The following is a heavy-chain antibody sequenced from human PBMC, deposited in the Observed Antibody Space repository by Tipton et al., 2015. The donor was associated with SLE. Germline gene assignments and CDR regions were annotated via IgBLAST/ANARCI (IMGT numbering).Heavy chain of an antibody. J-gene: IGHJ4*02. CDR1: GGSISSGSYY. D-gene: IGHD6-13*01. CDR2: IYPSGST. CDR3: ASLQQQMVIFDY. V-gene: IGHV4-61*02. Sequence: TLSLTCTVSGGSISSGSYYWSWIRQPAGKGLECIGRIYPSGSTNYNPSLKSRVTISLDTSKNQFSLKLSSVTAADTAVYYCASLQQQMVIFDYWGRGTLVTVSS.